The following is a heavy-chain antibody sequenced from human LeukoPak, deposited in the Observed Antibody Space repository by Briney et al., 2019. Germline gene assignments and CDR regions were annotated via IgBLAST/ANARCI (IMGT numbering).Heavy chain of an antibody. CDR1: GFTVSSNY. Sequence: GGSLRLSCAASGFTVSSNYMSWVRQAPGKGLEWVSVIYSGGSTYYADSVKGRFTISRDNSKNTLYLQMNSLRAEDTAVYYCAGASGLWFGELSLDYWGQGTLVTVSS. D-gene: IGHD3-10*01. V-gene: IGHV3-66*01. CDR3: AGASGLWFGELSLDY. CDR2: IYSGGST. J-gene: IGHJ4*02.